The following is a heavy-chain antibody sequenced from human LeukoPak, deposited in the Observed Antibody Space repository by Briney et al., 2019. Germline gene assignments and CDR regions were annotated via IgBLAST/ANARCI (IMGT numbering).Heavy chain of an antibody. Sequence: ASVKVSCRASGYTFTDYYMHWVRQAPGQGLEWMGWINPNSGGTNYAQKFQGRVTMTRDTSISTAYMNLSRLRSDDTVVYYCARGGVRFGELLPDYWGQGTLVTVSS. J-gene: IGHJ4*02. D-gene: IGHD3-10*01. V-gene: IGHV1-2*02. CDR1: GYTFTDYY. CDR2: INPNSGGT. CDR3: ARGGVRFGELLPDY.